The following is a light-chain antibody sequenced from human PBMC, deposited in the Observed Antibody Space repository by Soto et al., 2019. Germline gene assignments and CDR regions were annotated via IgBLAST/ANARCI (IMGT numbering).Light chain of an antibody. Sequence: EVVMTQSPATLSVSPGERATLSCRASQSLSSNLAWYQQKPGQAPRLLIYGASTRATGIPARFSGSGSGTEFTLTISSLQSEDFAVYYCQQYNNWPTWTFGQGTKV. CDR1: QSLSSN. CDR3: QQYNNWPTWT. J-gene: IGKJ1*01. V-gene: IGKV3-15*01. CDR2: GAS.